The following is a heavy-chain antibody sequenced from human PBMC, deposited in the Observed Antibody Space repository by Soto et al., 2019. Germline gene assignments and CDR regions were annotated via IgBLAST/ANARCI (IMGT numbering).Heavy chain of an antibody. V-gene: IGHV1-3*01. CDR2: INAGNGNT. J-gene: IGHJ6*03. CDR3: ARGDYEVYYYYYMDG. D-gene: IGHD4-17*01. Sequence: ASVKVSCKASGYTFTSYAMHWVRQAPGQRLEWMGWINAGNGNTKYSQKFQGRVTITRDTSASTAYMELSSLRSEDTAVYYCARGDYEVYYYYYMDGWGKGTTVTVSS. CDR1: GYTFTSYA.